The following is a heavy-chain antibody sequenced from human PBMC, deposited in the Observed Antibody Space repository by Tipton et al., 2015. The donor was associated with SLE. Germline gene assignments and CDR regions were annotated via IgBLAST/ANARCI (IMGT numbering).Heavy chain of an antibody. CDR1: GGSISSSSYY. D-gene: IGHD1-26*01. V-gene: IGHV4-39*01. J-gene: IGHJ4*02. CDR3: ARQRKLMWEIRPATCDY. Sequence: TLSLTCTVSGGSISSSSYYWGWIRQPPGKGLEWIGSIYYSGTTHYNPSLKSRVTISIDMSKNQFSLKLSSVTAADTAIYYCARQRKLMWEIRPATCDYWGQGSLVTVSS. CDR2: IYYSGTT.